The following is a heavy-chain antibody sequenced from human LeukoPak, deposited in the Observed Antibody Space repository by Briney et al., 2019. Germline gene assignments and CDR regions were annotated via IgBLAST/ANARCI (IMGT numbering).Heavy chain of an antibody. V-gene: IGHV3-21*05. CDR3: ARDYCIDGCPPGY. D-gene: IGHD2-15*01. CDR1: EFTFSSYS. J-gene: IGHJ4*02. CDR2: ITNSGNSK. Sequence: KPGGSLRLSCAASEFTFSSYSMNWVRQAPGKGLEWVSYITNSGNSKSYADSVKGRFTVSRDNAKNSLYLQMNSLRAEDTAVYYCARDYCIDGCPPGYWGQGTRVTVSP.